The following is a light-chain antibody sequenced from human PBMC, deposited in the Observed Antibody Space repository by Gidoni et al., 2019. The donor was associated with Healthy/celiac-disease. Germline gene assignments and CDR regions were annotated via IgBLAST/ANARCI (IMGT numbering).Light chain of an antibody. J-gene: IGKJ5*01. CDR3: QQYHSALSLT. Sequence: DIQMTQSTTSLSASVGDRGTITCRASQGISNYLAWYQQKPGKVPKLLIYAASTLQSGVPSRFRGSGSAPAFTLTIISLQPEAVSTYYCQQYHSALSLTFXQXTRLEIK. V-gene: IGKV1-27*01. CDR2: AAS. CDR1: QGISNY.